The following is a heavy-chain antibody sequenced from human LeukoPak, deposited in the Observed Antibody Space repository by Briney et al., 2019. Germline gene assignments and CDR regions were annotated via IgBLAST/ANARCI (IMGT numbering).Heavy chain of an antibody. J-gene: IGHJ3*02. V-gene: IGHV3-66*01. D-gene: IGHD4-17*01. Sequence: PGGSLRLSCAASGFTVSSNYMSWVRQAPGKGLEWVSVIYSGGSTYYADSVKGRFTISRDNSKNTLYLQMNSLRAEDTAVYYCARSYGATLEGAFDIWGQGTMVTVSS. CDR2: IYSGGST. CDR1: GFTVSSNY. CDR3: ARSYGATLEGAFDI.